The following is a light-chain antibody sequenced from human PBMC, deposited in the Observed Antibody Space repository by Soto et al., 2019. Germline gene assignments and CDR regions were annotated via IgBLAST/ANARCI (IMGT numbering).Light chain of an antibody. J-gene: IGKJ2*01. V-gene: IGKV1-33*01. CDR1: HDISIY. Sequence: DIQMTQSPSSLSASVGDRDTISCQASHDISIYLTWNQQKPGEAPKVLIYDASTLETGVPSRFSGSVSGTYFTFTISSLQPEDIATYHCQQYENRPYTFGQGTKLEIK. CDR3: QQYENRPYT. CDR2: DAS.